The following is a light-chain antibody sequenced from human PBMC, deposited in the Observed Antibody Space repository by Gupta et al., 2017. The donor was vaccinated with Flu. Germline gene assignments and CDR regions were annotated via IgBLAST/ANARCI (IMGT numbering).Light chain of an antibody. Sequence: DIQMTQPPSSLSASVGDRVTITCRASQSIAGYLNWYQQKPGKAPKLLIYAASSLQSGVPSRFSGSGSGTDFTLTISSLQPEDFATYYCQQSYSTPRTFGQGTKLEIK. CDR2: AAS. CDR1: QSIAGY. V-gene: IGKV1-39*01. J-gene: IGKJ2*01. CDR3: QQSYSTPRT.